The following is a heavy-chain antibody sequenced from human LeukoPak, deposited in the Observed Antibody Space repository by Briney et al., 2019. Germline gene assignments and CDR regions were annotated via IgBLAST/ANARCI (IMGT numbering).Heavy chain of an antibody. CDR3: ARDTSQSNTVTYFDY. J-gene: IGHJ4*02. V-gene: IGHV3-21*01. CDR1: GLTLSSSG. CDR2: IDSSSAYI. D-gene: IGHD4-11*01. Sequence: PGGSLRLSCAASGLTLSSSGMNGVRQAPGKGLEWVSFIDSSSAYIYYADSVKGRFTISRDNAKNSLYLQMNSLRAEDTAVYYCARDTSQSNTVTYFDYWGQGTLVTVSS.